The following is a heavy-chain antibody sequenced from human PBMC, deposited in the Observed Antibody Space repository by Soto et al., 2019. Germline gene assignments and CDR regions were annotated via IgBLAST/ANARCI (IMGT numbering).Heavy chain of an antibody. Sequence: GASVKVSCKASGYTFTSYDINWVRQATGQGLEWMGWMNPNSGNTGYAQKFQGRVTMTRNTSISTAYMELSSLRSEDTAVYYCASFDIVVVPAAHNWFDPWGQGTLVTVSS. CDR3: ASFDIVVVPAAHNWFDP. CDR2: MNPNSGNT. V-gene: IGHV1-8*01. D-gene: IGHD2-2*01. CDR1: GYTFTSYD. J-gene: IGHJ5*02.